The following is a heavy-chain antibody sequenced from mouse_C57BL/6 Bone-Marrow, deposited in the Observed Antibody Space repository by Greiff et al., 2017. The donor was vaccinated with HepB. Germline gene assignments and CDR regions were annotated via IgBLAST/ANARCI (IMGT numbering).Heavy chain of an antibody. D-gene: IGHD1-1*01. CDR3: AYYYGSSYPLFDY. J-gene: IGHJ2*01. CDR2: IYPGDGDT. V-gene: IGHV1-82*01. Sequence: VQLQQSGPELVKPGASVKISCKASGYPFSSSWMNWVKQRPGKGLEWIGRIYPGDGDTNYNGKFKGKATLTADKSSSTAYMQLSSLTSEDSAVYFCAYYYGSSYPLFDYWGQGTTLTVSS. CDR1: GYPFSSSW.